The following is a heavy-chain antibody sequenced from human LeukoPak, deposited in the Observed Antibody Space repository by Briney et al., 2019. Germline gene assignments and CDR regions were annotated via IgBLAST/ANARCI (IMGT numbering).Heavy chain of an antibody. V-gene: IGHV1-69*01. Sequence: SVKVSYKASGGTFSSYAISWVRQAPGQGLEWMGGIIPIFGTANYAQKFQGRVTITADESTSTAYMELSSLRSDDTAVYYCARDLGYYDSSGYSWGQGTLVTVSS. CDR2: IIPIFGTA. J-gene: IGHJ4*02. D-gene: IGHD3-22*01. CDR3: ARDLGYYDSSGYS. CDR1: GGTFSSYA.